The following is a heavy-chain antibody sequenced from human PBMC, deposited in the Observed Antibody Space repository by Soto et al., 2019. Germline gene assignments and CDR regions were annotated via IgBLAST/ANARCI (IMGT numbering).Heavy chain of an antibody. J-gene: IGHJ6*02. Sequence: QVQLVESGGGLVKPGGSLRLSCAASGFTFSDDYMSWIRQAPGKGLEWVSYISSSGSTIYYADSVKGRFTISRDNAKNSLYLQMNSLRAEDTAVYYCAREPLTGTTYYYYYGMDVWGQGTTVTVSS. CDR2: ISSSGSTI. V-gene: IGHV3-11*01. CDR1: GFTFSDDY. D-gene: IGHD1-20*01. CDR3: AREPLTGTTYYYYYGMDV.